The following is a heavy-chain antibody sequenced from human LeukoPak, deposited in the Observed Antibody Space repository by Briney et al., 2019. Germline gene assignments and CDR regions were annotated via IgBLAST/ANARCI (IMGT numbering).Heavy chain of an antibody. CDR3: ARIRYYDSSGSPDY. D-gene: IGHD3-22*01. Sequence: QSGGSLRLSCATSGFIFSSYGMHWVRQAPGKGLEWVTVIWYDGSNKYYAESVKGRFTISRDNSKNTVYLQMNSLRVEDTAVYYCARIRYYDSSGSPDYWGQGTLVTVSS. J-gene: IGHJ4*02. CDR1: GFIFSSYG. V-gene: IGHV3-33*01. CDR2: IWYDGSNK.